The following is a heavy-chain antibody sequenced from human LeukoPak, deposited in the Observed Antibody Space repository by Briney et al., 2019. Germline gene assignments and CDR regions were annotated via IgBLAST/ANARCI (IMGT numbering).Heavy chain of an antibody. J-gene: IGHJ4*02. CDR3: ARERDDYYFDY. V-gene: IGHV3-48*03. CDR2: ISRSGTII. CDR1: GFTFSGYE. D-gene: IGHD3-3*01. Sequence: GGSLRLSCAASGFTFSGYEMNWVRQAPGKGLEWVSYISRSGTIISYADSVKGRFTISRDNAKNSLYLQMNSLRAEDTAIYYCARERDDYYFDYWGQGTLVTVSS.